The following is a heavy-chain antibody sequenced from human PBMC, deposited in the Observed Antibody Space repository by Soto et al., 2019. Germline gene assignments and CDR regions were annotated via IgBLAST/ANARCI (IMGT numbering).Heavy chain of an antibody. D-gene: IGHD6-6*01. V-gene: IGHV1-69*01. CDR1: GGTFSSYA. Sequence: QVQLVQSGAEVKKPGSSVKVSCKASGGTFSSYAISWVRQAPGQGLEWMGGIIPIFGTANYAQQFQGRVTITADESTSTAYMELSSLRSEDTAVYYCARRSYSSSSGGNWFDPWGQGTLVTVSS. CDR3: ARRSYSSSSGGNWFDP. CDR2: IIPIFGTA. J-gene: IGHJ5*02.